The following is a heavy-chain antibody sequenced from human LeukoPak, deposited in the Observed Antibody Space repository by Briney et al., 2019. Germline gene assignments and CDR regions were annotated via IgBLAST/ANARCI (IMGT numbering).Heavy chain of an antibody. J-gene: IGHJ4*02. Sequence: GGSLRLSCAASGFTFSNAWMTWVRQAPGKGLEWVANIKQDGSEKYYVDSVKGRFTISRDNAKNSLYLQMNSLRVEDTAVYYCARGPPTRYMVRGVIDYWGQGTLVTVSS. CDR2: IKQDGSEK. V-gene: IGHV3-7*03. D-gene: IGHD3-10*01. CDR1: GFTFSNAW. CDR3: ARGPPTRYMVRGVIDY.